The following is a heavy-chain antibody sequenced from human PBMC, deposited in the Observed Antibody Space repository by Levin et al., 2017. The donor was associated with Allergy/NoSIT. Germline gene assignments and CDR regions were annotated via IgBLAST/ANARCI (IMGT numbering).Heavy chain of an antibody. J-gene: IGHJ6*02. CDR1: GFTFSNAW. Sequence: GESLKISCAASGFTFSNAWMSWVRQAPGKGLEWVGRIKSKTDGGTTDYAAPVKGRFTISRDDSKNTLYLQMNSLKTEDTAVYYCTTEGCSSTSCYIYYYYYGMDVWGQGTTVTVSS. CDR3: TTEGCSSTSCYIYYYYYGMDV. V-gene: IGHV3-15*01. D-gene: IGHD2-2*02. CDR2: IKSKTDGGTT.